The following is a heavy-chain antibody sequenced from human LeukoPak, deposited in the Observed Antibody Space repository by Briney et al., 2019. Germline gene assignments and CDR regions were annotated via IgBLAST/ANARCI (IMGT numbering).Heavy chain of an antibody. D-gene: IGHD4-17*01. J-gene: IGHJ3*02. V-gene: IGHV4-39*02. CDR1: GGSISSTSYF. Sequence: SETLSLTCTVSGGSISSTSYFWGWIRQPPGKGLEWIGSIYYRGDTYYNPSLKSRVTISVDTSKNHFSLKLSSVTAADTAVYYCARYLNYADYTAAFDIWGQGTMVAVS. CDR2: IYYRGDT. CDR3: ARYLNYADYTAAFDI.